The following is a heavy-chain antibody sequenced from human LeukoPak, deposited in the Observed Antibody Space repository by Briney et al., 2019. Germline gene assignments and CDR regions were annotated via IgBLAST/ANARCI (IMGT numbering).Heavy chain of an antibody. J-gene: IGHJ4*02. CDR2: VYYPGST. D-gene: IGHD6-6*01. CDR1: GGSISSYY. CDR3: ARGGLREYNY. Sequence: PSETLSLTCTVSGGSISSYYWSWVRQPPGKGLEWIGFVYYPGSTNYSPSLKSRVTISVVTSNNQFSLKLSSVTAADTAVYYCARGGLREYNYWGQGTLVTVSS. V-gene: IGHV4-59*01.